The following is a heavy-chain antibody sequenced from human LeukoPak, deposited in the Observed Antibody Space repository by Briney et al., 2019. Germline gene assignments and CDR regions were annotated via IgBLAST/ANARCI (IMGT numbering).Heavy chain of an antibody. CDR2: TRNKANSYTT. V-gene: IGHV3-72*01. D-gene: IGHD2-2*01. CDR3: VREYQLLGYYYYYMDV. CDR1: GFTFSDHY. Sequence: GGSLRLSCAASGFTFSDHYMDWVRPAPGKGLEGGGRTRNKANSYTTEYAASVKGRFTISRDDSKNSLYLQMNSLKAEDTAVYYCVREYQLLGYYYYYMDVWGKGTTVTVSS. J-gene: IGHJ6*03.